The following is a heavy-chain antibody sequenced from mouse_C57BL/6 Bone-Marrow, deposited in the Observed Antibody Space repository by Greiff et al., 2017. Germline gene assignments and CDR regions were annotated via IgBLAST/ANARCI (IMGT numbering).Heavy chain of an antibody. D-gene: IGHD2-1*01. CDR1: GYTFTDYE. CDR3: TCIYYGKAAWFAY. V-gene: IGHV1-15*01. CDR2: IDPETGGT. Sequence: VQLQQSGAELVRPGASVTLSCKASGYTFTDYEMHWVKQTPVHGLEWIGAIDPETGGTASNQKFKGKAILTADKSSSTAYMELRSLTSEDSAVYYCTCIYYGKAAWFAYWGQGTLVTVSA. J-gene: IGHJ3*01.